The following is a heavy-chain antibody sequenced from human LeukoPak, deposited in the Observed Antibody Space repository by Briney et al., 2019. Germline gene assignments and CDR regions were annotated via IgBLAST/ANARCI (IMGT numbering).Heavy chain of an antibody. V-gene: IGHV3-7*01. CDR2: IKQDGSEK. D-gene: IGHD2-15*01. J-gene: IGHJ4*02. CDR3: ARVADCSGGSCYSGVVYFDY. CDR1: GFTFRSYW. Sequence: GGSLRLSCAASGFTFRSYWMSWVRQAPGKGLGWVVNIKQDGSEKYYVDSVKGRFTISRDNAKNSLNLQMNSLRAEDTAVYYCARVADCSGGSCYSGVVYFDYWGQGTLVTVSS.